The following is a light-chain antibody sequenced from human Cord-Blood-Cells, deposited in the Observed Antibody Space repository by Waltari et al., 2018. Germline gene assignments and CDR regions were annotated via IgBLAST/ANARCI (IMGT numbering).Light chain of an antibody. CDR2: DAS. J-gene: IGKJ2*01. Sequence: DIQMTQSPSSLSASVGDRVTITCQASQDISNYLNWYQQKPGKAPKLLIYDASNLETGVPSRFSGSGSGTEFTFTISSLHPEDIATYYCQQYDNLHTFGQGTKLEIK. CDR3: QQYDNLHT. CDR1: QDISNY. V-gene: IGKV1-33*01.